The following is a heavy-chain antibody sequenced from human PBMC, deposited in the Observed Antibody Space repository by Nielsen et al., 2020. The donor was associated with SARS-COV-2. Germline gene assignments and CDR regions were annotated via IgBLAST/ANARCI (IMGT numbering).Heavy chain of an antibody. Sequence: ASVKVSCKASGYTFTSYGISWVRQAPGQGLEWMGWISAYNGNTNYAQKLQGRVTMTTDTSTSTAYMELRSLRSDDTAVYYCATHGGGYSYGYYFDYWGQGTLVTASS. CDR1: GYTFTSYG. V-gene: IGHV1-18*01. D-gene: IGHD5-18*01. J-gene: IGHJ4*02. CDR3: ATHGGGYSYGYYFDY. CDR2: ISAYNGNT.